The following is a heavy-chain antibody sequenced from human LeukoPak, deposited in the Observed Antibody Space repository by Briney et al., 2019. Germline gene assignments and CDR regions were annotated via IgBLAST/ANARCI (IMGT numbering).Heavy chain of an antibody. Sequence: GGSLRLSCAASGFTFSSYAMSWVRQAPGKGLEWVSVITGSGSGADYADPVKGRFTISRDNSQNTVHLQMNSLRAEDTAVYYCAKDGGLWVSAHWGDSWGRGTLVTVSS. V-gene: IGHV3-23*01. CDR1: GFTFSSYA. J-gene: IGHJ4*02. D-gene: IGHD7-27*01. CDR3: AKDGGLWVSAHWGDS. CDR2: ITGSGSGA.